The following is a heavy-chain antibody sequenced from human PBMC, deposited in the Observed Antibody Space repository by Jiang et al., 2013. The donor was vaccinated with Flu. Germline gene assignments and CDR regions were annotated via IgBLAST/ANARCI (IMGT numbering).Heavy chain of an antibody. J-gene: IGHJ4*02. CDR3: IRFPRGSEVVTSGVDY. V-gene: IGHV3-73*02. Sequence: VQLVESGGGLVQPGGSLKLSCAASGFTFSGSAMHWVRQASGKGLEWVGRIRSKANNYATAYSASVKGRFTISRDDSKNTAYLQMNSLNTEDTAVYYCIRFPRGSEVVTSGVDYWGQGTLVTVSS. CDR1: GFTFSGSA. D-gene: IGHD5-12*01. CDR2: IRSKANNYAT.